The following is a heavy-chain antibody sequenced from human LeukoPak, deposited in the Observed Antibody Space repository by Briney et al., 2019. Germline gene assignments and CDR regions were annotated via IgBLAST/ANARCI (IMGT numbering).Heavy chain of an antibody. CDR2: MNPNSGNK. J-gene: IGHJ5*02. V-gene: IGHV1-8*01. CDR1: GSTFTRFA. CDR3: ARGQKSSGYRCAP. Sequence: ASVKLSCKSSGSTFTRFASNWYRQTTGQVLERRGWMNPNSGNKGYAQKFQGRFTMTMNTSTSTAYMELTSLTSEDTAVYYCARGQKSSGYRCAPWGRGTLVTVS. D-gene: IGHD3-22*01.